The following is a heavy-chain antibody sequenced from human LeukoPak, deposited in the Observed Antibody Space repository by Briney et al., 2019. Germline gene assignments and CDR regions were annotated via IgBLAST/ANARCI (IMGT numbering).Heavy chain of an antibody. CDR2: IKPDGSVG. V-gene: IGHV3-7*01. D-gene: IGHD6-13*01. CDR1: GFTFSSYW. CDR3: TINLVAAAGDH. Sequence: GGSLRLSCAASGFTFSSYWMTWVRQAPGKGPEWVANIKPDGSVGYYVDSVRGRFIISRDNAGNSLYLQMNSLRVEDTAVYYCTINLVAAAGDHWGQGTLVIVSS. J-gene: IGHJ4*02.